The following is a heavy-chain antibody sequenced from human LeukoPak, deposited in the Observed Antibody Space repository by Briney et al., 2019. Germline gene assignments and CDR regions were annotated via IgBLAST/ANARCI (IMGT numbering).Heavy chain of an antibody. CDR1: GFTFSSYE. CDR2: VNSDGSGT. CDR3: VCLGLGGLSLD. D-gene: IGHD3-16*01. V-gene: IGHV3-74*01. Sequence: GGSLRLSCAASGFTFSSYEMNWVRQAPGKGLVWVFHVNSDGSGTDYADSVKGRFTISRDNAKNTLYLQMNSLRVEDTAVYYCVCLGLGGLSLDWGQGTLVTVSS. J-gene: IGHJ4*02.